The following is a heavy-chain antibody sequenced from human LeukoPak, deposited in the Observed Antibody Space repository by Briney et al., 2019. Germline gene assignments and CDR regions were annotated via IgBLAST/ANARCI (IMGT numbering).Heavy chain of an antibody. V-gene: IGHV1-69*04. CDR1: GGTFSSYT. CDR2: IIPILGIV. D-gene: IGHD3-10*01. J-gene: IGHJ5*02. CDR3: ARDGYETYYYGSGSYSNWFDP. Sequence: SVKVSCKASGGTFSSYTISWVRLAPGRGLEWMGRIIPILGIVNYAQKFQGRVTITADKSTSTAYMELSSLRSEDTAVYYCARDGYETYYYGSGSYSNWFDPWGQGTLVTVSS.